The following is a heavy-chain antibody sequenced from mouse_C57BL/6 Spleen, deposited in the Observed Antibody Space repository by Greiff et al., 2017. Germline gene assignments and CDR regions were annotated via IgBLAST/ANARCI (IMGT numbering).Heavy chain of an antibody. CDR1: GYTFTSYW. J-gene: IGHJ3*01. CDR3: ARCPDGYPWFAY. Sequence: VKLQQPGAELVQPGASVKLSCKASGYTFTSYWMHWVKQRPGRGLEWIGRIDPNSGGTKYNEKFKSKATLTVDKPSSTAYMQLSSLTSEDSAVYYCARCPDGYPWFAYWGQGTLVTVSA. V-gene: IGHV1-72*01. D-gene: IGHD2-3*01. CDR2: IDPNSGGT.